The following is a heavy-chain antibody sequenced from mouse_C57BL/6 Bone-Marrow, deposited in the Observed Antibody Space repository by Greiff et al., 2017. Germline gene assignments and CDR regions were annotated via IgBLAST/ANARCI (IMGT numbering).Heavy chain of an antibody. CDR1: GFTFSDYG. CDR2: ISNLAYSI. J-gene: IGHJ1*03. Sequence: EVKLMESGGGLVQPGGSLKLSCAASGFTFSDYGMAWVRQAPRKGPEWVAFISNLAYSIYYADTVTGRFTISRENAKNTLYLEMSSLRSEDTAMYYCARRRWDWYFDVWGTGTTGTVSS. CDR3: ARRRWDWYFDV. V-gene: IGHV5-15*01. D-gene: IGHD1-1*02.